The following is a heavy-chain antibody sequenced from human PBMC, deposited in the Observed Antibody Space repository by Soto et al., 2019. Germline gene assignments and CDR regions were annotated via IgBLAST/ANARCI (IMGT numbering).Heavy chain of an antibody. CDR2: IIPVFGTA. Sequence: QVQLVQSGAEVKKPGSSVKVSCKASGGVFRNYAINWVRQAPGQGLEWMGGIIPVFGTADYPQKFQGRVTITADESTTTAYMDLTSLKTEDTAVYFCARDPWGSYSFDSWGQGTLVTVAS. CDR1: GGVFRNYA. CDR3: ARDPWGSYSFDS. J-gene: IGHJ5*01. V-gene: IGHV1-69*01. D-gene: IGHD1-26*01.